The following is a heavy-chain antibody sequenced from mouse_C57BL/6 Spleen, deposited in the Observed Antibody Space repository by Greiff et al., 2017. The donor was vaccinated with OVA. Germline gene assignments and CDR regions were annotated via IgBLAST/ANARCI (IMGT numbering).Heavy chain of an antibody. Sequence: QVTLKESGPGILQPSQTLSLTCSFSGFSLSTFGMGVGWIRQPSGKGLEWLAHIWWDDDKYYNPALKSRPTTSKDTSKNQVFLKIANVDSADTATYYCARPTSDYYGSSYCYAMDYWGQGTSVTVSS. J-gene: IGHJ4*01. V-gene: IGHV8-8*01. CDR1: GFSLSTFGMG. D-gene: IGHD1-1*01. CDR2: IWWDDDK. CDR3: ARPTSDYYGSSYCYAMDY.